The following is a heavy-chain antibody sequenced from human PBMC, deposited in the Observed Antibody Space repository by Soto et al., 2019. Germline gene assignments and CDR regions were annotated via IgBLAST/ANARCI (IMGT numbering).Heavy chain of an antibody. D-gene: IGHD6-19*01. J-gene: IGHJ4*02. CDR3: ARRYSSGFDY. CDR2: IYYSGST. Sequence: QVQLQESGPGLVKPSQTLSLTCTVSGGSISSGGYYWSWIRQHPGKGLEWIGYIYYSGSTYYNPSLXSXVXIXLDTSKNQFSLKLSSVTAADTAVYYCARRYSSGFDYWGQGTLVTVSS. V-gene: IGHV4-31*03. CDR1: GGSISSGGYY.